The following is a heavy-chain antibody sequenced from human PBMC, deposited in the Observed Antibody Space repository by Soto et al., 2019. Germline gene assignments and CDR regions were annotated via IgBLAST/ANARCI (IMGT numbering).Heavy chain of an antibody. Sequence: QVQLVQSGAEVKRPGSSVKFSCKASGDTFTFYSINWVRQAPGLGLEWMGRINPILSMSNYAQRFQGRVTMTADKSTITAYMELSSLRSEDTAIYYCASSYGSGYRAFDYWGQGALVTVSS. D-gene: IGHD3-10*01. CDR3: ASSYGSGYRAFDY. CDR1: GDTFTFYS. J-gene: IGHJ4*02. CDR2: INPILSMS. V-gene: IGHV1-69*02.